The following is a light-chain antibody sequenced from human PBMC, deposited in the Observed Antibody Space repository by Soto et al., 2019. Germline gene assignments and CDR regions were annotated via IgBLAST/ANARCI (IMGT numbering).Light chain of an antibody. CDR3: QQYGSSGT. Sequence: IVMTHSPSTXALSXXEIXXLPCRASQSLSSNLAWYQQKPGQAPRLLIYGASNRATGIPDRFSGSGSGTDLTLTISRLEPEDFAVYYCQQYGSSGTFGQGTKVDIK. CDR2: GAS. CDR1: QSLSSN. V-gene: IGKV3-20*01. J-gene: IGKJ1*01.